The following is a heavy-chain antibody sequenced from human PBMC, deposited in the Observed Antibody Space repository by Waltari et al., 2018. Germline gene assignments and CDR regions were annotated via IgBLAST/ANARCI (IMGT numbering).Heavy chain of an antibody. CDR1: GFTVSSNY. D-gene: IGHD3-3*01. CDR2: IESGGRT. Sequence: EVQLVESGGGLIQPGGSLRLSCAASGFTVSSNYMSWVRQAPGKGQDWVSVIESGGRTYYADSVKGRFTISRDNSKNTLYLQMNSLGAEDTAVYYCARVRYAWNFDFWSGAYNWFDPWGQGTLVTVSS. J-gene: IGHJ5*02. V-gene: IGHV3-53*01. CDR3: ARVRYAWNFDFWSGAYNWFDP.